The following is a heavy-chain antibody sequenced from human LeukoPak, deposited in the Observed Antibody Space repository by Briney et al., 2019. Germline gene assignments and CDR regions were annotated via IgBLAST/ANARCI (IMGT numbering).Heavy chain of an antibody. CDR3: ARETRTTVYRFGWFDP. CDR1: GGSISSYY. Sequence: TSETLSLTCTVSGGSISSYYWSWIRQPAGKGLEWIGRFYPGGSTNYNPSLKSRVTMSVDTSKNQFSLKLSSVTAADTAVYHCARETRTTVYRFGWFDPWGQGSLVTVSS. V-gene: IGHV4-4*07. J-gene: IGHJ5*02. D-gene: IGHD4-17*01. CDR2: FYPGGST.